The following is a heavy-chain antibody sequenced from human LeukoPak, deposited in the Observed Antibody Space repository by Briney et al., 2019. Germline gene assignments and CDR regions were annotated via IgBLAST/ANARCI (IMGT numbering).Heavy chain of an antibody. V-gene: IGHV4-39*07. J-gene: IGHJ6*03. CDR3: TRGSIAYYYIDV. CDR2: IYHSGST. D-gene: IGHD3-22*01. CDR1: GGSISSSSYY. Sequence: SETLSLTCTVSGGSISSSSYYWGWIRQPPGKGLEWIGSIYHSGSTYYNPSLKSRVTIAVETSKNQFSLKLSSVTAADTAVYYCTRGSIAYYYIDVWGKGTTVTISS.